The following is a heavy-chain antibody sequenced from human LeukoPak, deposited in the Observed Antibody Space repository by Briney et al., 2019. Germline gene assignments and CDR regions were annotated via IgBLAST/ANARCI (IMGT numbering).Heavy chain of an antibody. CDR3: ARIDSSGYYGEVLFDY. V-gene: IGHV4-61*01. CDR1: GGSVSSGSYY. Sequence: SETLSLTCTVSGGSVSSGSYYWSWTRQPPGKGLEWIGYIYYSGSTNYNPPLKSRVTISVDTSKNQFSLKLSSVTAADTAVYYCARIDSSGYYGEVLFDYWGQGTLVTVSS. CDR2: IYYSGST. J-gene: IGHJ4*02. D-gene: IGHD3-22*01.